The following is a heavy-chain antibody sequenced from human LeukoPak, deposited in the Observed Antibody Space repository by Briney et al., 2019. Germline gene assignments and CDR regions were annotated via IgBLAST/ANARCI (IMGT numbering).Heavy chain of an antibody. D-gene: IGHD3-16*01. CDR2: ISGSGAGT. V-gene: IGHV3-23*01. J-gene: IGHJ4*02. CDR3: AKEVSRMTTFYLDY. Sequence: GGSLRLSCAASGFTFSTYWMHWARPAPGKGLECGSAISGSGAGTYSPASVKGRFTISRDNSKNTLYLQMNSLRAEDTAVYYCAKEVSRMTTFYLDYWGQGTLVTVSS. CDR1: GFTFSTYW.